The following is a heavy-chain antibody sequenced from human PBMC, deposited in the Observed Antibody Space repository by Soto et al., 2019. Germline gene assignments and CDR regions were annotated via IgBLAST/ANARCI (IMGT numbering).Heavy chain of an antibody. D-gene: IGHD4-17*01. V-gene: IGHV3-23*01. CDR1: GFTFSSYA. J-gene: IGHJ2*01. CDR3: AKRTVGWYFDL. CDR2: ISGSGGST. Sequence: EVQLLESGGGLVQPGGSLRLSCAASGFTFSSYAMNWVRQAPGKGLEWVSVISGSGGSTYYADAVKGRFTISRDNSKTPLYLQMNSLGAEDRAVYYCAKRTVGWYFDLWGRGTLVTVSS.